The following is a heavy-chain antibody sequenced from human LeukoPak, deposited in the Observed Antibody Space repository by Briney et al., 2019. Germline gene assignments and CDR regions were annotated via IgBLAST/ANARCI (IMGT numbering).Heavy chain of an antibody. CDR2: IYHSGST. V-gene: IGHV4-4*02. J-gene: IGHJ4*02. Sequence: PSETLSLTCAVSGGSISSSNWWSWVRQPPGKGLEWIGEIYHSGSTNYNPSLKSRVTISVDKSKNQFSLRLSSVTAADTAVYYCARYSSGWYGFDYWGQGTLVTVSS. CDR3: ARYSSGWYGFDY. D-gene: IGHD6-13*01. CDR1: GGSISSSNW.